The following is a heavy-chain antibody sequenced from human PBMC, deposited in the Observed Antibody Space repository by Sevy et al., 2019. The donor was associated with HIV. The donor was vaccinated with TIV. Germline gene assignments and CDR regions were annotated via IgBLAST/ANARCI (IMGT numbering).Heavy chain of an antibody. Sequence: SGPTLVNPTQTLTLICSFSGFSFSSSGVGVGWIRQPPGKALEWLALIYWDDDKRYSPSLKSRLTITKDTSKNQVVLTMTNMDPVDTATYYCARVLGYYDSSGYSFWGQGTLVTVSS. D-gene: IGHD3-22*01. CDR3: ARVLGYYDSSGYSF. CDR1: GFSFSSSGVG. V-gene: IGHV2-5*02. CDR2: IYWDDDK. J-gene: IGHJ4*02.